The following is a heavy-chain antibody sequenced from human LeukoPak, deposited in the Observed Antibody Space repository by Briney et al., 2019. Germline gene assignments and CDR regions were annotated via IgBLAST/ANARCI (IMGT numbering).Heavy chain of an antibody. Sequence: GESLKISCKASGYSFIDHWIAWVRQTPGKGLEWMGLIYPGDSDTIYSPSFQGQVTFSVDRSTSAAYVLWSSLKGSDTAIYYCARRSTRVRGIVYFDYWGQGSLVTVSS. D-gene: IGHD3-10*01. CDR1: GYSFIDHW. V-gene: IGHV5-51*01. CDR3: ARRSTRVRGIVYFDY. J-gene: IGHJ4*02. CDR2: IYPGDSDT.